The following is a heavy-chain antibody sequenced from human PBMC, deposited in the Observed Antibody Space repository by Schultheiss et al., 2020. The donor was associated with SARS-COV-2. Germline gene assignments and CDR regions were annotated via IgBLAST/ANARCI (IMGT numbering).Heavy chain of an antibody. CDR2: IYYSGST. Sequence: SETLSLTCTVSGGSISSGGYYWGWIRQPPGKGLEWIGSIYYSGSTYYNPSLKSRVTISVDTSKNQFSLKLSSVTAADTAVYYCARGLKSDIVVVVITNSDNWFDPWGQGTLVTVSS. V-gene: IGHV4-39*01. D-gene: IGHD2-15*01. J-gene: IGHJ5*02. CDR3: ARGLKSDIVVVVITNSDNWFDP. CDR1: GGSISSGGYY.